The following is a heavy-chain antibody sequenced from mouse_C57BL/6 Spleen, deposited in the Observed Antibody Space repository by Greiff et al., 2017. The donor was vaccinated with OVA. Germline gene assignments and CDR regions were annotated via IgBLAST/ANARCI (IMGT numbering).Heavy chain of an antibody. CDR3: AANPYDGYPSYAMDY. CDR1: GFSLTSYG. CDR2: IWRGGST. Sequence: QVQLQQSGPGLVQPSQSLSITCTVSGFSLTSYGVHWVRQSPGKGLEWLGVIWRGGSTDYNAAFMSRLSITKDNSKSQVFFKMNSLQADDTAIYYCAANPYDGYPSYAMDYWGQGTSVTVSS. D-gene: IGHD2-3*01. J-gene: IGHJ4*01. V-gene: IGHV2-5*01.